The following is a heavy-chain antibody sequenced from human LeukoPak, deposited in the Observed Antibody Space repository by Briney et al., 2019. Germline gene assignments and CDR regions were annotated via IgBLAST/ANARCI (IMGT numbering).Heavy chain of an antibody. CDR3: ARGQVATHIRY. CDR1: GGSFSDYY. V-gene: IGHV4-34*01. CDR2: IYHSGST. J-gene: IGHJ4*02. D-gene: IGHD5-12*01. Sequence: SETLSLTCAGYGGSFSDYYWTWIRQPPGKGLEWIGEIYHSGSTRYNPSLKSRVSILVDTSKNQFSLSLNSVTAADTAKYYCARGQVATHIRYWGQGTLVTVSS.